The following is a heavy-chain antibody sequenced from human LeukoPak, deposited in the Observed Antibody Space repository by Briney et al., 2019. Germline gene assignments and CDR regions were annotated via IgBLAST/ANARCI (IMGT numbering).Heavy chain of an antibody. J-gene: IGHJ3*02. CDR2: ISSSSSTI. CDR1: GFTFSSYS. Sequence: GGSLRLSCAASGFTFSSYSMNWVRQAPGKGLEWVSYISSSSSTIYYADSVKGRFTISRDNAKNSLYLQMNSLRAEDTAVYYCARDGLAYCGGDCTIGDAFDIWGRGTMVTVSS. CDR3: ARDGLAYCGGDCTIGDAFDI. V-gene: IGHV3-48*01. D-gene: IGHD2-21*02.